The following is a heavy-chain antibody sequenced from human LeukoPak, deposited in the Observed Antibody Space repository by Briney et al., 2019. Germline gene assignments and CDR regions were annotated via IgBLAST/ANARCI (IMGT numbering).Heavy chain of an antibody. D-gene: IGHD3-22*01. CDR3: AGNYYDSSGLAY. J-gene: IGHJ4*02. CDR1: GFTVSSNY. Sequence: GGSLRLSCAASGFTVSSNYMSWVRQAPGKGLEWVSVIYSGGSTYYADSVKGRFTISRDNSKNTLYLQMNSLRAEDTAVYYCAGNYYDSSGLAYWGQGTLVTVSS. V-gene: IGHV3-53*01. CDR2: IYSGGST.